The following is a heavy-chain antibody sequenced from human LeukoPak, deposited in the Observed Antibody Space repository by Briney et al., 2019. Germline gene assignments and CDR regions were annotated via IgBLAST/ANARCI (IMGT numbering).Heavy chain of an antibody. CDR2: ISYDGGIK. J-gene: IGHJ4*02. Sequence: GGSLRLSCAASGFTFSSYGMNWVRQAPGKGLEWVAVISYDGGIKDYADSVKGRFTISRDNSKNTLYLQINSLRPEDTAVYYCARELEYCSGGNCYSEGSIDYWGQGTLVIVSS. D-gene: IGHD2-15*01. CDR3: ARELEYCSGGNCYSEGSIDY. V-gene: IGHV3-30*04. CDR1: GFTFSSYG.